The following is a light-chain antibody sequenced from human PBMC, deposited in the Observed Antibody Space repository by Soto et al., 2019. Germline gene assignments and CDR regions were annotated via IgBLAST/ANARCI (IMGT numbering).Light chain of an antibody. CDR2: QDN. CDR1: KLGDKY. J-gene: IGLJ2*01. V-gene: IGLV3-1*01. CDR3: QAWDSNTVI. Sequence: SYELTQPPSVSVSPGQTASITCSGDKLGDKYACWYQQKPGQSPVQVIYQDNKRPSGIPERFSGSNSGNTATLTISGTQSMDEADYYCQAWDSNTVIFGGGTKVTVL.